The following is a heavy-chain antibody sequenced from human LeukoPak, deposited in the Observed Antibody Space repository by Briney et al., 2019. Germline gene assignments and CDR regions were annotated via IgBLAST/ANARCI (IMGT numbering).Heavy chain of an antibody. Sequence: PSETLSLTCAVYGGSFSGYYWSWIRQPPGKGLEWIGEINHSGSTNYNPSLKSRVTISVDTSKNQFSLKLSSVTAADTAVYYCARFPLLEVVVDNWFDPWGQGTLVTVSS. CDR3: ARFPLLEVVVDNWFDP. D-gene: IGHD3-22*01. CDR2: INHSGST. CDR1: GGSFSGYY. V-gene: IGHV4-34*01. J-gene: IGHJ5*02.